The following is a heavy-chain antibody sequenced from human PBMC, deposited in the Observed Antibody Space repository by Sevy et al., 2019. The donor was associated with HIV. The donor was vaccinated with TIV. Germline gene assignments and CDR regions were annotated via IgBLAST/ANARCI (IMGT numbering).Heavy chain of an antibody. J-gene: IGHJ4*02. CDR2: INRDGSEK. CDR1: GFTFRSHW. V-gene: IGHV3-7*01. Sequence: GGSLRLSCAASGFTFRSHWMTWVRQAPGKGLEWVANINRDGSEKSYVDSVKGRFTISRDDAKTSLFLQMNSLRVEDTAMYCCASDYSWGQGTLVTVSS. CDR3: ASDYS.